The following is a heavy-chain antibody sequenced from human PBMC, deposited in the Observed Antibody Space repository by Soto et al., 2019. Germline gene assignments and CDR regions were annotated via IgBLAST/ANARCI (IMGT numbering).Heavy chain of an antibody. D-gene: IGHD1-1*01. CDR3: AKERGRNRNFAMDV. CDR2: ISYDGSFV. V-gene: IGHV3-30*18. Sequence: GGSLRLSCVVSGLTFSDYGFHWVRQAPGKGLDWVAAISYDGSFVYYADSVRGRFTISRDNSRNTLDLQMNTIRHEDKAVYYCAKERGRNRNFAMDVWGQGTSVTVSS. J-gene: IGHJ6*02. CDR1: GLTFSDYG.